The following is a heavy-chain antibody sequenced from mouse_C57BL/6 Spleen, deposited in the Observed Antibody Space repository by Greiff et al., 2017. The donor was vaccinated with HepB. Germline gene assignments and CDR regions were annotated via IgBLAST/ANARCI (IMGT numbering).Heavy chain of an antibody. J-gene: IGHJ1*03. CDR3: ARWGASYWYFDV. Sequence: VQLQQSGPELVKPGASVKISCKASGYAFSSSWMNWVKQRPGKGLEWIGRIYPGDGDTNYNGKFKGKATLTADKSSSTAYMQLSSLTSEDSAVYLCARWGASYWYFDVWGTGTTVTVSS. D-gene: IGHD6-1*01. CDR2: IYPGDGDT. CDR1: GYAFSSSW. V-gene: IGHV1-82*01.